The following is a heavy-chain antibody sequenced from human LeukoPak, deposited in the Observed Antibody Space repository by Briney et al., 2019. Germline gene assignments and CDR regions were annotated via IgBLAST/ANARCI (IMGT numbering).Heavy chain of an antibody. D-gene: IGHD5-12*01. Sequence: GGSLRLSCAASGFTFSDYYMSWIRQAPGKGLEWVSTISGGGGYTYYADSVKGRFTISRDSSKNALYLQMNSLRAEDTAVYYCAKGPSSGPPYYFDYWGQGTLVTVSS. CDR3: AKGPSSGPPYYFDY. CDR2: ISGGGGYT. CDR1: GFTFSDYY. J-gene: IGHJ4*02. V-gene: IGHV3-23*01.